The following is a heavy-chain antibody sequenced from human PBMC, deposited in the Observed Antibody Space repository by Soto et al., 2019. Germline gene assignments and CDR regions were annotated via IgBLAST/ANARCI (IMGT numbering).Heavy chain of an antibody. CDR1: GGSISSGGYY. J-gene: IGHJ4*02. D-gene: IGHD5-18*01. CDR3: ARSPHIQLWSYPSDY. Sequence: QVQLQESGPGLVKPSQTLSLTCTVSGGSISSGGYYWSWIRQRPGKGLEWIGYIYFSGSTYYNPSLKSRVTIXXAXSXXQSSLKLSSVTAADTAVYYCARSPHIQLWSYPSDYWGQGTLVTVSS. CDR2: IYFSGST. V-gene: IGHV4-31*03.